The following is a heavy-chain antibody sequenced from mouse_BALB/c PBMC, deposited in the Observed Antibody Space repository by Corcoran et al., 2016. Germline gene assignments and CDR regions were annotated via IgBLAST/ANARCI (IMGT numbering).Heavy chain of an antibody. CDR2: INTYTGEP. D-gene: IGHD1-1*01. J-gene: IGHJ3*01. V-gene: IGHV9-1*02. CDR3: VRKATLVENWFAY. Sequence: QIQLVQSGPELKKPGETVKIYCKASGYPFTNYGMNGVKQASGKGLKWMGWINTYTGEPTYAVDFKGRFALSLEISASTTYLQINNLKNEDMATYFGVRKATLVENWFAYWGEGTLVLVSA. CDR1: GYPFTNYG.